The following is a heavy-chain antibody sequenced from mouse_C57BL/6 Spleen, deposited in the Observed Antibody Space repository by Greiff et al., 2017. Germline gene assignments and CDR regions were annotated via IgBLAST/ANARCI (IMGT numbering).Heavy chain of an antibody. CDR3: ARDDDYDVAY. V-gene: IGHV3-6*01. J-gene: IGHJ3*01. D-gene: IGHD2-4*01. Sequence: EVKLMESGPGLVKPSQSLSLTCSVTGYSITSGYYWNWIRQFPGNKLEWMGYISYDGSNNYNPSLKNRISITRDTSKNQFFLKLNSVTTEDTATYYCARDDDYDVAYWGQGTLVTVSA. CDR1: GYSITSGYY. CDR2: ISYDGSN.